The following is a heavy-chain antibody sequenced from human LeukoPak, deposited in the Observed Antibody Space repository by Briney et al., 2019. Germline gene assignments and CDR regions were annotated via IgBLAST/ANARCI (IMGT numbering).Heavy chain of an antibody. CDR3: AREAGDYGDDFDY. Sequence: PGGSLRLSCAASGFTFRTHEMNWVRQAPGKGLEWVSCISSSGTTTYYADSVKGRFTISRDNAKNSLYLQMNSLRAEDTAAYYCAREAGDYGDDFDYWGQGMLVTVSS. D-gene: IGHD4-17*01. CDR2: ISSSGTTT. J-gene: IGHJ4*02. CDR1: GFTFRTHE. V-gene: IGHV3-48*03.